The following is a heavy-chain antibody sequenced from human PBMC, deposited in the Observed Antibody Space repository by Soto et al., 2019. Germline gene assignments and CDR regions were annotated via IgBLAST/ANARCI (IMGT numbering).Heavy chain of an antibody. CDR3: TRCPDYDGSGRGYYYGMDV. Sequence: PGGSLRLSCTASGFTFGDYAMSWFRQAPGKGLEWVGFIRSKAYGGTTEYAASVKGRFTISRDDSKSIAYLQMNSLKTEDTAVYYCTRCPDYDGSGRGYYYGMDVWGQGTTVTVSS. D-gene: IGHD3-10*01. J-gene: IGHJ6*02. CDR1: GFTFGDYA. V-gene: IGHV3-49*03. CDR2: IRSKAYGGTT.